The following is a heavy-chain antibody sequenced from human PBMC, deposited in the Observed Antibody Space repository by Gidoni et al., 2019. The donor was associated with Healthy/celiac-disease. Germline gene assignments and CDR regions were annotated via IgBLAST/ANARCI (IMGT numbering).Heavy chain of an antibody. CDR1: GFPVSGSA. V-gene: IGHV3-73*01. J-gene: IGHJ3*02. Sequence: EVQLVESGGGLVQPGGSLKLPCAASGFPVSGSALTWVRQASGKGLEWVGRIRSKANSYATAYAASVKGRFTISRDDSKNTAYLQMNSLKTEDTAVYYCTRIGGPTVTIYRDAFDIWGQGTMVTVSS. D-gene: IGHD4-17*01. CDR3: TRIGGPTVTIYRDAFDI. CDR2: IRSKANSYAT.